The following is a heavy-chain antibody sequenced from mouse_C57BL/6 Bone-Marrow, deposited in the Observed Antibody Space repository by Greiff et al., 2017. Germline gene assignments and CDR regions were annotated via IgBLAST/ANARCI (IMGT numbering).Heavy chain of an antibody. CDR3: ARHLTVPYAMDY. J-gene: IGHJ4*01. V-gene: IGHV1-52*01. Sequence: QVQLQQPGAELVRPGSSVKLSCKASGYTFTSYWMHWVKQRPIQGLEWIGNIDPSDSETHYNQKFKDKATLTVEKSSSTAYMQLSSLTSEDSAVYYCARHLTVPYAMDYWGQGTSVTVSS. CDR1: GYTFTSYW. CDR2: IDPSDSET. D-gene: IGHD1-1*01.